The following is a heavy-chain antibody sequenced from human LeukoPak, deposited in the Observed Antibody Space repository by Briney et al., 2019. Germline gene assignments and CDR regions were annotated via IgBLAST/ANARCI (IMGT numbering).Heavy chain of an antibody. D-gene: IGHD4-17*01. J-gene: IGHJ4*02. CDR1: GGSISSGSYY. V-gene: IGHV4-61*02. Sequence: SQTLSLTCTVSGGSISSGSYYWSWIRQPAGKGLEWIGRIYTSGSTNYDPSLKSRVTISVDTSKNQFSLKLSSVTAADTAVYYCARDDYGDYYFDYWGQGTLVTVSS. CDR3: ARDDYGDYYFDY. CDR2: IYTSGST.